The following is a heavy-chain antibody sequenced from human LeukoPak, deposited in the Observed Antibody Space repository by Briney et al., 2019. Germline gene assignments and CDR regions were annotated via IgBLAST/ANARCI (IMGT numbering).Heavy chain of an antibody. CDR1: GYSISSGYY. CDR3: TMTVLRYFDWLSQGWFVP. D-gene: IGHD3-9*01. CDR2: SYHSGST. Sequence: PSETLSLTRAVSGYSISSGYYWGWIRQPPGKGLEWIGRSYHSGSTHYNPSPRRRVPISVDTPKNQFSLKLSSVTAADTGVYYCTMTVLRYFDWLSQGWFVPWGEGALVTVSS. J-gene: IGHJ5*02. V-gene: IGHV4-38-2*01.